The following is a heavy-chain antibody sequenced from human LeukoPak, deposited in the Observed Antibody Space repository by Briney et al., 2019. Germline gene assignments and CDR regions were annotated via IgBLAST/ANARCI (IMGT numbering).Heavy chain of an antibody. CDR2: IRDSGET. Sequence: GSLRLSCVASGLTVSSNYMSWVRQAPGKGLEWVSLIRDSGETFYADSVKGRFTISRDNSKNTVYLQMNRLRVEDTAVYFCARDRAVTQVWVEFDSWGQGTLVTVSS. V-gene: IGHV3-66*03. J-gene: IGHJ5*01. CDR1: GLTVSSNY. D-gene: IGHD3-16*01. CDR3: ARDRAVTQVWVEFDS.